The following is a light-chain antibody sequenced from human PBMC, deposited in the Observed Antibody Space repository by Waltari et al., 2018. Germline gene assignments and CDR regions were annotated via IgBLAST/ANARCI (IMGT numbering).Light chain of an antibody. CDR1: NSDLGRYDY. J-gene: IGLJ3*02. CDR2: DVN. Sequence: QSALTQAASVSGSPGQSITISCTGTNSDLGRYDYVSWYQQHPGKAPKLVIYDVNNPPSGVSNRFSGSKSDNTACLTISGLQAEDEADYYCAYYTGGSTLVLFGGVTRLTVL. CDR3: AYYTGGSTLVL. V-gene: IGLV2-14*03.